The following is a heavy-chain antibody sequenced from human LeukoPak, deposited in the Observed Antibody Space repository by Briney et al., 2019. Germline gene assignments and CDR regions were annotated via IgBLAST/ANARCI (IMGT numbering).Heavy chain of an antibody. CDR3: VKDLRSDFMGVLSRYLSY. CDR1: GFTFSSFA. J-gene: IGHJ4*02. Sequence: GGSLRLSCSASGFTFSSFAMHWVRQAPGKGLEYVAAISRNGCSTYYADSVKGRFTISRDNSKNTLYLQMSSLRAEDTAVYLCVKDLRSDFMGVLSRYLSYWGQGTLVTVSS. CDR2: ISRNGCST. V-gene: IGHV3-64D*09. D-gene: IGHD2/OR15-2a*01.